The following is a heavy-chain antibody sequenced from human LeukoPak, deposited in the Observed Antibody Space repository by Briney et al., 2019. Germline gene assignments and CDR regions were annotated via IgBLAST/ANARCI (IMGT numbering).Heavy chain of an antibody. CDR3: ARDGGYYDSSGYFDY. J-gene: IGHJ4*02. CDR1: GGSISSYY. V-gene: IGHV4-59*01. CDR2: IYYSGST. Sequence: SETLSLTCTVSGGSISSYYWSWIRQPPGKGLEWIGYIYYSGSTNYNPSLKSRVTISVDTPKNQFSLKLSSVTAADTAVYYCARDGGYYDSSGYFDYWGQGTLVTVSS. D-gene: IGHD3-22*01.